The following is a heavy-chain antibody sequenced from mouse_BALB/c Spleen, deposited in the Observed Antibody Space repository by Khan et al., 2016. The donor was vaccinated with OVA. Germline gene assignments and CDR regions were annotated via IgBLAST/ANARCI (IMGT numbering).Heavy chain of an antibody. CDR2: IDPFNGGS. Sequence: EVQLQESGPELMKPGASVKISCKASGYSFTSYYIHWVKQSHGKTLEWIGYIDPFNGGSTYNQKFKGKATLTVDKSSSTAYMHLSSLTSEDSAVYYCARHGSTSWFAYWGQVTLVTVTA. CDR3: ARHGSTSWFAY. D-gene: IGHD1-1*01. V-gene: IGHV1-31*01. J-gene: IGHJ3*01. CDR1: GYSFTSYY.